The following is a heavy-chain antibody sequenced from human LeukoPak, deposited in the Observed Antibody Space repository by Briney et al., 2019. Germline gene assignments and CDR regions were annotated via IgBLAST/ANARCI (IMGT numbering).Heavy chain of an antibody. V-gene: IGHV4-39*01. Sequence: SETLSLTCTVSGGSISSSSYYWGWIRQPPGKGLEWIGSIYYSGSTYYNPSLKSRVTIPVDTSKNQFSLKLSSVTAADTAVYYCARSITMVRGVILPHFDYWGQGTLVTVSS. CDR2: IYYSGST. J-gene: IGHJ4*02. D-gene: IGHD3-10*01. CDR1: GGSISSSSYY. CDR3: ARSITMVRGVILPHFDY.